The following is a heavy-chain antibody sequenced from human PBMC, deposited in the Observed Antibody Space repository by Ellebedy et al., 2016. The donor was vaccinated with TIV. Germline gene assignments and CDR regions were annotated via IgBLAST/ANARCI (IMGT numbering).Heavy chain of an antibody. J-gene: IGHJ4*02. CDR1: GFTFGTSW. V-gene: IGHV3-7*01. CDR3: ARAQVHASPDPRYTNSWYVDYFDY. Sequence: GESLKISXAASGFTFGTSWMSWVRQAPGKGLKWVANIKPDGSETFYVDSLKGRFTISRDNAKNSLYLQMNSLRAEDTAVYFCARAQVHASPDPRYTNSWYVDYFDYWGQGALATVSS. D-gene: IGHD6-13*01. CDR2: IKPDGSET.